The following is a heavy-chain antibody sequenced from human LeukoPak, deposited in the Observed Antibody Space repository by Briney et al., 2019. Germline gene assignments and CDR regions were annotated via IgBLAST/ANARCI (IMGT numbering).Heavy chain of an antibody. CDR3: ARDGYFDY. Sequence: ASVKDSCKASGYTFSSYGIAWVRQAPRQGLDWMGWISPYNGNTNYAQKFQGRVTMTTDTSTSTAYMELRSLRSDDTAVFYCARDGYFDYWGQGTLVTVSS. V-gene: IGHV1-18*01. J-gene: IGHJ4*02. CDR2: ISPYNGNT. CDR1: GYTFSSYG.